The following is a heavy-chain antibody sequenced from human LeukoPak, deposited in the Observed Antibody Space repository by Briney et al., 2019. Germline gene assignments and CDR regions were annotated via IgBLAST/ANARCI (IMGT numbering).Heavy chain of an antibody. V-gene: IGHV1-69*06. CDR3: ARDLYGEDE. CDR1: GCTFTRSR. D-gene: IGHD4/OR15-4a*01. CDR2: IIPIFGTA. Sequence: VSCKGRGCTFTRSRWRWERQEHGQGLEWMGGIIPIFGTANYAQKFQGRVTITADKSTSTAYMELSSLRSEDTAVYYCARDLYGEDEWGQGTMVTVSS. J-gene: IGHJ1*01.